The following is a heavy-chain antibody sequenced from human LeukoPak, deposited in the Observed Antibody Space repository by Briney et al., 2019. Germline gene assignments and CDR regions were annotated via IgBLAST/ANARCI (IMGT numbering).Heavy chain of an antibody. D-gene: IGHD1-26*01. CDR1: GFTFSSYS. CDR2: ISSSSSYI. V-gene: IGHV3-21*01. CDR3: AKKGSGANNYYYYYMDV. J-gene: IGHJ6*03. Sequence: GGSLRLSCAASGFTFSSYSMNWVRQAPGKGLEWVSSISSSSSYIYYADSVKGRFTISRDNSKNTLYLQMNSLRAEDTAVYYCAKKGSGANNYYYYYMDVWGKGITVTISS.